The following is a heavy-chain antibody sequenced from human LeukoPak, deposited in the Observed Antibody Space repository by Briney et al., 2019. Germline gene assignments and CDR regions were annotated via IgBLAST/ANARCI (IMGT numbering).Heavy chain of an antibody. V-gene: IGHV3-23*01. CDR3: AKGPRIFGVVPHDY. Sequence: PGGSLRLSCAASGFTFSSYAMSWVRQAPGKGLEWVSAISGSGGSTYYADSVKGRFTISRDNSKNTLYLQMNSLRAEDTAVYYCAKGPRIFGVVPHDYWGQGTLVTVSS. CDR1: GFTFSSYA. D-gene: IGHD3-3*02. CDR2: ISGSGGST. J-gene: IGHJ4*02.